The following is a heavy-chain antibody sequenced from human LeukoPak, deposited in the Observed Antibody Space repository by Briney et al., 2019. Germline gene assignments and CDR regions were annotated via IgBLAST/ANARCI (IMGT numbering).Heavy chain of an antibody. CDR3: TKDRRGYDQAIDY. CDR2: ISGSGYST. CDR1: GFTFSAYA. D-gene: IGHD5-12*01. J-gene: IGHJ4*02. V-gene: IGHV3-23*01. Sequence: GGSLRLSCAASGFTFSAYAMSWVRQAPGKGLEWVSTISGSGYSTYYADSVKGRFTISGDNSKNTLYLQMNSLRAEDTAVYYCTKDRRGYDQAIDYWGQGTLVIVSS.